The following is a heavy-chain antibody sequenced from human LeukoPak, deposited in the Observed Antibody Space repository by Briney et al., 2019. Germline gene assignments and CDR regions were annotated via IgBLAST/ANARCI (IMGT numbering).Heavy chain of an antibody. CDR1: GFTFSSYA. CDR2: ISYDGSNK. D-gene: IGHD3-10*01. CDR3: ARDVPYGSGTTFDY. Sequence: GGSMRLSCAASGFTFSSYAMHWVRQAPGKGLEWVAVISYDGSNKYYADSVKGRFTISRDNSKHTLYLQMNSLRAEDTAVYYCARDVPYGSGTTFDYWGQGTLVTVSS. J-gene: IGHJ4*02. V-gene: IGHV3-30*04.